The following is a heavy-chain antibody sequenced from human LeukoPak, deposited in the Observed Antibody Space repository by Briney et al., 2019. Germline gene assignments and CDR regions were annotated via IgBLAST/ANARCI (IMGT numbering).Heavy chain of an antibody. Sequence: GASVKVSCKASGYTFTSYYMHWVRQAPGQGLEWMGIINPSGGSTSYAQKFQGRVTMTRDTSTSTVYMELSSLRSEDTAVYYCAREAPIVVVGYGLDYWGQGTLVTVSS. CDR2: INPSGGST. D-gene: IGHD2-2*01. CDR1: GYTFTSYY. V-gene: IGHV1-46*01. CDR3: AREAPIVVVGYGLDY. J-gene: IGHJ4*02.